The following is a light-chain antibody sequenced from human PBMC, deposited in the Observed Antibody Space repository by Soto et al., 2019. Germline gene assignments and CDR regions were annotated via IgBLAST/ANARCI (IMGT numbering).Light chain of an antibody. J-gene: IGKJ1*01. V-gene: IGKV3-20*01. CDR1: QSFSSSY. CDR2: GAS. CDR3: QQYGSSPQT. Sequence: EIELTQSPGTLSLSPGQRATLSCRASQSFSSSYLAWYQQKPGQAPRLLIYGASSRATGIPDRFSGSGSGTDFTLTISRLEPEDFAVYYCQQYGSSPQTFGQGTKLEIK.